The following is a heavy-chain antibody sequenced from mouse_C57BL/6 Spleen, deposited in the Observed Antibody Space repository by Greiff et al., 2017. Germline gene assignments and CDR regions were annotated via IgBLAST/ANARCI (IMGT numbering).Heavy chain of an antibody. CDR2: ISSGSSTI. J-gene: IGHJ2*01. D-gene: IGHD4-1*01. V-gene: IGHV5-17*01. Sequence: EVKLVESGGGLVKPGGPLKLSCAASGFTFSDYGMHWVRQAPEKGLEWVAYISSGSSTIYYADTVKGRFTISRDNAKNTLFLQMTSLRSEDTAMYYCARRAGTSFDYWGQGTTLTVSS. CDR3: ARRAGTSFDY. CDR1: GFTFSDYG.